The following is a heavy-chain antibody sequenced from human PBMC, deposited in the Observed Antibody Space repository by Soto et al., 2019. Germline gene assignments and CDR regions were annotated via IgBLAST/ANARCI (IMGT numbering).Heavy chain of an antibody. D-gene: IGHD3-22*01. Sequence: GGSLRLSCAASGFTFSSYAMSWVRQAPGKGLEWVSAISGSGGSTYYADSVKGRFTISRDNSKNTLYLQMNSLRAEDTAVYYCAKGITMIVVALDAFDIWGQGTMVTVSS. CDR1: GFTFSSYA. J-gene: IGHJ3*02. CDR3: AKGITMIVVALDAFDI. CDR2: ISGSGGST. V-gene: IGHV3-23*01.